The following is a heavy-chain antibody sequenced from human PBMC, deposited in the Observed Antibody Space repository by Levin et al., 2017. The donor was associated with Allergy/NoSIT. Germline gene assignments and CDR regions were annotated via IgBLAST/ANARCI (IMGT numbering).Heavy chain of an antibody. V-gene: IGHV1-69*13. D-gene: IGHD5-18*01. CDR2: IIPIFGTA. CDR3: ASPRGAMVHYYYYGMDV. J-gene: IGHJ6*02. CDR1: GGTFSSYA. Sequence: SVKVSCKASGGTFSSYAISWVRQAPGQGLEWMGGIIPIFGTANYAQKFQGRVTITADESTSTAYMELSSLRSEDTAVYYCASPRGAMVHYYYYGMDVWGQGTTVTVSS.